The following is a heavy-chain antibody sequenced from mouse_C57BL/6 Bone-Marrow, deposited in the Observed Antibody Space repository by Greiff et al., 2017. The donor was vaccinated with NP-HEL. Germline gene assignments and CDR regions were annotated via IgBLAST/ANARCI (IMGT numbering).Heavy chain of an antibody. V-gene: IGHV14-4*01. J-gene: IGHJ2*01. Sequence: EVQLVESGAELVRPGASVKLSCTASGFNIKDDYMHWVKQRPEQGLEWIGWIDPENGDTEYASKFQGKATITADTSSNTAYLQLSSLTSEDTAVYYCTTYWLYYFDYWGQGTTLTVSS. D-gene: IGHD4-1*01. CDR2: IDPENGDT. CDR1: GFNIKDDY. CDR3: TTYWLYYFDY.